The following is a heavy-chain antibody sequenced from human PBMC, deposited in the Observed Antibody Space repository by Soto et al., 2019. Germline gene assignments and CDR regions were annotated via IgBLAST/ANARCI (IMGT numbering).Heavy chain of an antibody. CDR1: GFTFSNAW. V-gene: IGHV3-15*07. J-gene: IGHJ6*04. CDR2: IKSKTDGGTT. D-gene: IGHD2-15*01. Sequence: GGSLRLSCAASGFTFSNAWMNWVRQAPGKGLEWVGRIKSKTDGGTTDYAAPVKGRFTISRDDSKNTLYLQMDSLRVEDTAVYYCARDDVLCDGGRCYGIPLDVWGKGTTVTVSS. CDR3: ARDDVLCDGGRCYGIPLDV.